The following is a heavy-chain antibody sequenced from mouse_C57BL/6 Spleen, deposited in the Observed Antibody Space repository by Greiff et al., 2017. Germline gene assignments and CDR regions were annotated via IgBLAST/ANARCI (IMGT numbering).Heavy chain of an antibody. J-gene: IGHJ2*01. CDR1: GFTFSDYY. Sequence: EVNVVESGGGLVQPGGSLKLSCAASGFTFSDYYMYWVRQTPEKRLEWVAYISNGGGSTYYPDTVKGRFTISRDNAKNTLYLQMSRLKSEDTAMYYCARQNLGYFDYWGQGTTLTVSS. CDR3: ARQNLGYFDY. V-gene: IGHV5-12*01. CDR2: ISNGGGST.